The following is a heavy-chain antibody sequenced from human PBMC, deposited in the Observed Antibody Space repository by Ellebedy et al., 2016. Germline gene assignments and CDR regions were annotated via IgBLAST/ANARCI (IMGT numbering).Heavy chain of an antibody. D-gene: IGHD2-15*01. J-gene: IGHJ4*02. CDR1: DFIFSSYT. Sequence: GESLKISCAASDFIFSSYTMNWVRQAPGKGLEWVSSISSSSRYIYYADSVKGRFTISRDNAKNSLYLQMNSLRAEDTAVYYCARDRCSSSSCSGDFDYWGQGILVTVSS. CDR2: ISSSSRYI. CDR3: ARDRCSSSSCSGDFDY. V-gene: IGHV3-21*01.